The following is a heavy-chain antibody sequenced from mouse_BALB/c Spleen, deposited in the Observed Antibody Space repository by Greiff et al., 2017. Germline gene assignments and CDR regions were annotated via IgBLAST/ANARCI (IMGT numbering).Heavy chain of an antibody. CDR3: ARGVTIERDYFDY. D-gene: IGHD2-12*01. Sequence: EVQLQQSGPELVKPGASVKISCKASGYSFTGYYMHWVKQSHVKSLEWIGRINPYNGATSYNQNFKDKASLTVDKSSSTAYMELHSLTSEDSAVYYCARGVTIERDYFDYWGQGTTLTVSS. J-gene: IGHJ2*01. V-gene: IGHV1-31*01. CDR2: INPYNGAT. CDR1: GYSFTGYY.